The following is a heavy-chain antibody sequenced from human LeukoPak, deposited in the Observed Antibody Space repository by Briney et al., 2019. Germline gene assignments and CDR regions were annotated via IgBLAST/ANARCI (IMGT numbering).Heavy chain of an antibody. V-gene: IGHV4-61*05. J-gene: IGHJ4*02. Sequence: SETLSLTCTVSGGSISSSGYYWGWIRQPPGKGLEWIGHIYYSGSTNYNPSLKSRVTISVDTSKNQFSLKLSSVTAADTAVYYCAGMDSGAYRGFDYWGQGTLVTVSS. CDR2: IYYSGST. CDR1: GGSISSSGYY. CDR3: AGMDSGAYRGFDY. D-gene: IGHD3-22*01.